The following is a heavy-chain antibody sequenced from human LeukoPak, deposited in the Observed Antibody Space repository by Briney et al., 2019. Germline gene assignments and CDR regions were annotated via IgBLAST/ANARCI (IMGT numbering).Heavy chain of an antibody. Sequence: PGGSLRLSCAASGFSFSSSGMNWVRQAPGKGLEWVSYIDTSSTTKYYADSVKGRFTISRDNSKNTLYLQMNSLRAEDTAVYYCARWEGSGSYYNDDYYYGMDVWGQGTTVTVSS. CDR2: IDTSSTTK. V-gene: IGHV3-48*01. CDR3: ARWEGSGSYYNDDYYYGMDV. CDR1: GFSFSSSG. D-gene: IGHD3-10*01. J-gene: IGHJ6*02.